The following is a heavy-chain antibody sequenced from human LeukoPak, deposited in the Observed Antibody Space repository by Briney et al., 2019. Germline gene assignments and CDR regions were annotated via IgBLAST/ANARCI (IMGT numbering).Heavy chain of an antibody. D-gene: IGHD5-24*01. Sequence: GGSLRLSCAAPGFTFSSYSMTWVRQAPGKGLEWVSSISSSNSYIYYADSVKGRFTISRDNSKNSLYLQMNSLRAEDTAVYYCAREKEMATILDYWGQGTLVTVSS. CDR2: ISSSNSYI. V-gene: IGHV3-21*01. CDR1: GFTFSSYS. J-gene: IGHJ4*02. CDR3: AREKEMATILDY.